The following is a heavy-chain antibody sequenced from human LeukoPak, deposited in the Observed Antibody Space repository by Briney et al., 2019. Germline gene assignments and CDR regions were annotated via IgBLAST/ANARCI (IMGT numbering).Heavy chain of an antibody. D-gene: IGHD6-19*01. V-gene: IGHV4-34*01. CDR1: GGSFSGYY. CDR2: VNHSGST. CDR3: ARSSPIPVAGKFFDY. Sequence: SETLSPTCAVYGGSFSGYYWGWVRHPPGKGLGWIGEVNHSGSTSYNPSPKSRVTISVDTSKNQFSLKLSSAAAADTAVYSCARSSPIPVAGKFFDYWGQGTLVTVSS. J-gene: IGHJ4*02.